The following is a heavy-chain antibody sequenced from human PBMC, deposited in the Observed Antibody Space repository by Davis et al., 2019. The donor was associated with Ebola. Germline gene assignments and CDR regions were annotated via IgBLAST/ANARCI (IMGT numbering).Heavy chain of an antibody. V-gene: IGHV1-3*01. Sequence: ASVKVSCKASGFTLSRYALHWVRQAPGQRLEWMGWINAGNGYTKYSQKFQGRVSITVDTSASTVYVELSSLRFEDTAVYYCARDIAAAGTTDYWGQGTLVTVSS. CDR1: GFTLSRYA. J-gene: IGHJ4*02. CDR3: ARDIAAAGTTDY. D-gene: IGHD6-25*01. CDR2: INAGNGYT.